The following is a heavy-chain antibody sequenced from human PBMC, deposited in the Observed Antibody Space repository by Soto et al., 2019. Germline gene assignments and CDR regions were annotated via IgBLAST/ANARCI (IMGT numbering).Heavy chain of an antibody. CDR1: GGSISSGGYS. CDR2: IYHSGST. J-gene: IGHJ4*02. Sequence: QLQLQESGSGLVKPSQTLSLTCAVSGGSISSGGYSWSWIRQPPGKGPEWIGYIYHSGSTYYNPSLTSRVTISVDRSKNQFSLKLSSVTAADTAVYYCARENEGYYFDYWGQGTLVTVSS. V-gene: IGHV4-30-2*01. CDR3: ARENEGYYFDY.